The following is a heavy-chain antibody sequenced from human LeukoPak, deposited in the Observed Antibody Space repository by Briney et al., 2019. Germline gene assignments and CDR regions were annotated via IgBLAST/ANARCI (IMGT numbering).Heavy chain of an antibody. D-gene: IGHD2-8*01. J-gene: IGHJ6*03. CDR3: ARDIRSHNGPGGYYYYYMDV. V-gene: IGHV4-4*07. CDR2: IYASGST. CDR1: GGSMSDSY. Sequence: NPSETLSLTCTVSGGSMSDSYWSWIRQPAGKGLEWIGRIYASGSTNYNPSLKSRVTLSVDTSSNQFSLTLSSVTAADTAVYHCARDIRSHNGPGGYYYYYMDVWGKGTTVTVSS.